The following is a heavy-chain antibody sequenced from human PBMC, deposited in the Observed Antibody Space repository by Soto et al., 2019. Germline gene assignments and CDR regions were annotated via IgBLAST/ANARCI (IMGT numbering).Heavy chain of an antibody. CDR3: LPETYYDPLAFDY. Sequence: GGSLRLSCAASGFTFSNAWMNWVRQAPGKGLEWVGRIKSKTDGGTTDYAAPVKGRFTISRDDSKNTLYLQMNSLKTEDTAVYYCLPETYYDPLAFDYWGQGTLVTVSS. D-gene: IGHD3-22*01. J-gene: IGHJ4*02. CDR1: GFTFSNAW. CDR2: IKSKTDGGTT. V-gene: IGHV3-15*07.